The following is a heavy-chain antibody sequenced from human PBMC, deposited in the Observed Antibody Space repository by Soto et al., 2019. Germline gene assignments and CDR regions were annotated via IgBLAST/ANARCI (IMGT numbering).Heavy chain of an antibody. V-gene: IGHV3-9*01. CDR1: GFTFDDYA. Sequence: EVQLVESGGGLVQPGRSLRLSCAASGFTFDDYAMHWVRQAPGKGLEWVSGISWNSGSIGYADSVKGRFTISRDNAKNSLYLQMNSLRAEDTALYYCAKDIGDGPRDYYYGMDVWGQGTTVTVSS. J-gene: IGHJ6*02. D-gene: IGHD3-16*01. CDR2: ISWNSGSI. CDR3: AKDIGDGPRDYYYGMDV.